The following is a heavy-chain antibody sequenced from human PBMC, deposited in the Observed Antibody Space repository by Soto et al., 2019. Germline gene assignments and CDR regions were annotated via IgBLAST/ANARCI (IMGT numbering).Heavy chain of an antibody. CDR1: GGSINSGVYY. CDR3: VRAGDYGYYSFDY. D-gene: IGHD4-17*01. J-gene: IGHJ4*02. V-gene: IGHV4-31*03. CDR2: FYHSGTT. Sequence: QVQLQESGPGLVKPSQTLSLTCTVSGGSINSGVYYWNWIRQHPGKGLEWIGYFYHSGTTYYNPSLRSRATIPVDTSEMQFSLNLSSVTAADTAVYYCVRAGDYGYYSFDYWGQGTLVTVSS.